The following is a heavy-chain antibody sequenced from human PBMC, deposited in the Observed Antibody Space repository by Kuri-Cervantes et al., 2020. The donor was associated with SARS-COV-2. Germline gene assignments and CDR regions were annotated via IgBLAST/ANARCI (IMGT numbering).Heavy chain of an antibody. Sequence: SVKVSCKASGGTFSSYAISWVRQAPGQGLEWMGRIIPIFGTANYAQKFQGRVTITADESTSTAYMELSSLRSEDTAVYYCAREGPRGEYSSSSAYFDYWGQGTLVTVSS. D-gene: IGHD6-6*01. J-gene: IGHJ4*02. CDR2: IIPIFGTA. CDR3: AREGPRGEYSSSSAYFDY. CDR1: GGTFSSYA. V-gene: IGHV1-69*13.